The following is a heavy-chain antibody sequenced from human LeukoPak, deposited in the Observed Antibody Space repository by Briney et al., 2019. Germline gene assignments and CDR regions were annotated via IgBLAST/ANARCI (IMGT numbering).Heavy chain of an antibody. Sequence: GASVKVSCKASGYAFTTYGISWVRQAPGQGLEWMGWISAYNGNTNSAQKLQDRVTMTTDTSTSTAYMKLRSLRSDDTAVYYCARDSSIPAAGSDYWGQGTPVTVSS. V-gene: IGHV1-18*01. CDR1: GYAFTTYG. CDR2: ISAYNGNT. CDR3: ARDSSIPAAGSDY. D-gene: IGHD6-13*01. J-gene: IGHJ4*02.